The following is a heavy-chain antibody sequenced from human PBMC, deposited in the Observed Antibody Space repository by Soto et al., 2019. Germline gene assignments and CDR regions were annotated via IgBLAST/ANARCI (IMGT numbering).Heavy chain of an antibody. Sequence: QVRLVQSGAEVKKPGASVKVSCKATGYTFTNYDINWVRQAPGQGLEWMGWISTYTGNTNYAQKLQGRVTMTTDTSTSTAYMELRSLRSADTAVYYCARGYYYGSGRPTPGGMDVWGQGTTVTVSS. D-gene: IGHD3-10*01. CDR3: ARGYYYGSGRPTPGGMDV. CDR1: GYTFTNYD. CDR2: ISTYTGNT. V-gene: IGHV1-18*01. J-gene: IGHJ6*02.